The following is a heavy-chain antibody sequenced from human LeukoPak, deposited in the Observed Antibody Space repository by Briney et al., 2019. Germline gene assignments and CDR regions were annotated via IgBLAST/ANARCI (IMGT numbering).Heavy chain of an antibody. CDR2: IYTSGST. J-gene: IGHJ4*02. V-gene: IGHV4-61*02. D-gene: IGHD6-13*01. CDR3: ARDDSSRAFDY. CDR1: GGSISSGSYY. Sequence: RPSQTLSLTCTVSGGSISSGSYYWRWIRQPAGKGLEWNGRIYTSGSTNYNPSLKSRVTISVDTSKNQFSLKLSSVTAADTAVYYCARDDSSRAFDYWGQGTLVTVSS.